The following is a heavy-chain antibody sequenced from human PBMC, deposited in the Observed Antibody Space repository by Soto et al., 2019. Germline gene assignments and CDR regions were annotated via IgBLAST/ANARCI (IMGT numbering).Heavy chain of an antibody. V-gene: IGHV3-23*01. Sequence: EVQLLESGGGLVQPGGSLRLSCAASGFTFSSYAMSWVRQAPGKGLEWVSAISGSGGSTYYADSVKGRFTISRDNSKNTLYLQMNSLRAEDTAVYYCAKNHRITIFGVVINQYYFDYWGQGTLVTVSS. J-gene: IGHJ4*02. CDR1: GFTFSSYA. CDR2: ISGSGGST. CDR3: AKNHRITIFGVVINQYYFDY. D-gene: IGHD3-3*01.